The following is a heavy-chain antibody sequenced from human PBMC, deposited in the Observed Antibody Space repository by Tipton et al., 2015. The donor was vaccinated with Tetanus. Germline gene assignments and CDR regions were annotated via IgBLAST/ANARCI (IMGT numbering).Heavy chain of an antibody. Sequence: TLSLTCTVSGGSMSTYYWSWIRQPPGKGLEWIGYVYYTGSTDYNPSLKSRLAISADMSKNQFSLNLRSVITADTAVYYCARDLGTSGFHWGQGTLVTVSS. J-gene: IGHJ4*02. CDR3: ARDLGTSGFH. CDR1: GGSMSTYY. V-gene: IGHV4-59*01. CDR2: VYYTGST. D-gene: IGHD1-7*01.